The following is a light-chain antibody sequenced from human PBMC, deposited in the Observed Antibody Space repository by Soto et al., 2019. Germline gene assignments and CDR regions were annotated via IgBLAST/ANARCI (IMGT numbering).Light chain of an antibody. V-gene: IGKV3-11*01. CDR1: QSVSSY. CDR2: DAS. Sequence: EIVWTRSPATLSWSPGERATLSCRASQSVSSYLAWYQQKPGQAPRLLIYDASNRATGIPARFSGSGSGTDFTLTISSLEPEDFAVYYCQQRSNWPPALTFGGGTKVEIK. J-gene: IGKJ4*01. CDR3: QQRSNWPPALT.